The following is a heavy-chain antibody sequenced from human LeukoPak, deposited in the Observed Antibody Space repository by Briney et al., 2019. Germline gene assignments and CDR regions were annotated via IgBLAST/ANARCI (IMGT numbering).Heavy chain of an antibody. Sequence: EASVKVSCKASGGTFSSYAISWVRQAPGQGLEWMGGIIPIFGTANYAQKFRGRVTITADESTSTAYMELSSLRSEDTAVYYCATPSFAHGSGKAGSAFDIWGQGTMVTVSS. CDR3: ATPSFAHGSGKAGSAFDI. CDR2: IIPIFGTA. J-gene: IGHJ3*02. CDR1: GGTFSSYA. V-gene: IGHV1-69*13. D-gene: IGHD3-10*01.